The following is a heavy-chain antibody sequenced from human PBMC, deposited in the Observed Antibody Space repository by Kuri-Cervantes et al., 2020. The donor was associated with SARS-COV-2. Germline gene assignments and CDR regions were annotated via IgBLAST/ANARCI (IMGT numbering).Heavy chain of an antibody. V-gene: IGHV4-39*02. J-gene: IGHJ4*02. CDR2: IYYSGST. CDR1: GGSISSSSYY. CDR3: ARDDGGAAGQESIFDY. D-gene: IGHD6-13*01. Sequence: SETLSLTCTVSGGSISSSSYYWGWIRQPPGKGLEWIGSIYYSGSTYYNPALKSRVTISVDTSKNQFSLKLSSVTAADTAVYYCARDDGGAAGQESIFDYWGQGTLVTVSS.